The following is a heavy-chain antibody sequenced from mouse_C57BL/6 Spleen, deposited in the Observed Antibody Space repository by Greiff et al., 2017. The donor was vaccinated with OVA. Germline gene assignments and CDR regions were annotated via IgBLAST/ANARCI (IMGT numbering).Heavy chain of an antibody. CDR3: TRSYGSKDYAMDY. D-gene: IGHD1-1*01. V-gene: IGHV1-15*01. J-gene: IGHJ4*01. Sequence: QVHVKQSGAELVRPGASVTLSCKASGYTFTDYEMHWVKQTPVHGLEWIGAIDPETGGTAYNQKFKGKAILTADKSSSTAYMELRSLTSEDSAVYYCTRSYGSKDYAMDYWGQGTSVTVSS. CDR2: IDPETGGT. CDR1: GYTFTDYE.